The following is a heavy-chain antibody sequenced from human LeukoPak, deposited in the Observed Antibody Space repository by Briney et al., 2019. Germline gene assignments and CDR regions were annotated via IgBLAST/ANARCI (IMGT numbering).Heavy chain of an antibody. D-gene: IGHD3-10*01. J-gene: IGHJ3*02. CDR1: GFTFGDYA. CDR2: ISWNSGSI. CDR3: AKVGDYYGSGLRGAFDI. Sequence: PGGSLRLSCAASGFTFGDYAMHWVRQAPGKGLEWVSGISWNSGSIGYADSVKGRFTISRDNAKNSLYLQMNSLRAEDTALYYCAKVGDYYGSGLRGAFDIWGQGTMVTVSS. V-gene: IGHV3-9*01.